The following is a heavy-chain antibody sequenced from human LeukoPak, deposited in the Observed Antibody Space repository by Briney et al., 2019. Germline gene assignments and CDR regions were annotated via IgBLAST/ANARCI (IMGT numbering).Heavy chain of an antibody. CDR3: ARSSLKPSPIPGPSLVAAVDFDY. Sequence: KSSETLSLTCTVSGGSISSSSYYWGWIRQPPGKGLEWIGSIYYSGSTYYNPSLKSRVTISVDTSKNQFSLKLSSVTAADTAVYYCARSSLKPSPIPGPSLVAAVDFDYWGQGTLVTVSS. CDR1: GGSISSSSYY. J-gene: IGHJ4*02. CDR2: IYYSGST. V-gene: IGHV4-39*01. D-gene: IGHD2-15*01.